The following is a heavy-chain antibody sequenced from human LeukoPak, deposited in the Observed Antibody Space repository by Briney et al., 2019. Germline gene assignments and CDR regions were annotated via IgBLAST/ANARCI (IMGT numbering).Heavy chain of an antibody. D-gene: IGHD6-19*01. CDR1: GYTFSSYA. J-gene: IGHJ5*02. CDR3: ARVGQWLVFAWFDP. Sequence: GASVKVSCKASGYTFSSYAMNWVRQAPGQGLEWMGWISAYNGNTNYAQKLQGRVTMTTDTSTSTAYMELRSLRSDDTAVYYCARVGQWLVFAWFDPRGQGTLVTVSS. CDR2: ISAYNGNT. V-gene: IGHV1-18*01.